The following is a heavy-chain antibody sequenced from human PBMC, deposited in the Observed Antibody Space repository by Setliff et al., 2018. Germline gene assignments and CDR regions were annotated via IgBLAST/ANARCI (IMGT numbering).Heavy chain of an antibody. CDR3: ARGDFYYYFYMDV. Sequence: GASVKVSCKASGGTFSTYAISWVRQAPGQGLEWMGGIISMFGTTNYAQKFQGRVTITTDKSTSTAYMELSSLRSEDTAIYYYARGDFYYYFYMDVWGKGTTVTVSS. CDR2: IISMFGTT. J-gene: IGHJ6*03. CDR1: GGTFSTYA. V-gene: IGHV1-69*05.